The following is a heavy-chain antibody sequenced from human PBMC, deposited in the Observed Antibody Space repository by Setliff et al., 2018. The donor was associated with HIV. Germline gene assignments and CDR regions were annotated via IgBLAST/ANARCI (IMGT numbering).Heavy chain of an antibody. J-gene: IGHJ4*02. CDR3: ARGGATGTTRLDY. D-gene: IGHD1-7*01. V-gene: IGHV1-2*02. CDR1: GYSFIGYY. Sequence: GASVKVSCKASGYSFIGYYIHWVRQAPGQGLEWMGWINPNTGGTNYSQTFQGRVTLTRDTSISTAYMELTGLTSDDTAVYYCARGGATGTTRLDYWGQGTLVTVSS. CDR2: INPNTGGT.